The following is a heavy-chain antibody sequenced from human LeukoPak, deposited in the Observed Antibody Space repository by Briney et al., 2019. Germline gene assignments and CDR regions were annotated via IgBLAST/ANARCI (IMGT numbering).Heavy chain of an antibody. Sequence: GGSLRLSCAASGFTFSNAWMSWVRQAPGKGLEWVGRIKRKGDDGTIDYAAPVKGKLTISRDDSKNTLYLQMNSLKSEDTAVYYCTAGTGRSDFDYWGQGTLVTVSS. V-gene: IGHV3-15*01. CDR3: TAGTGRSDFDY. D-gene: IGHD3/OR15-3a*01. CDR2: IKRKGDDGTI. CDR1: GFTFSNAW. J-gene: IGHJ4*02.